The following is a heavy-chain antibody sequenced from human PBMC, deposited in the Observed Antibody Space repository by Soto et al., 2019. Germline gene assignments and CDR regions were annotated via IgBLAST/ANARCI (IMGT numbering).Heavy chain of an antibody. CDR3: ARDPGRYCTNGVCYTTDYYYYGMDV. Sequence: SVKLSCKASGGTFSSYAISWVRQAPGQGLEWMGGIIPIFGTANYAQKFQGRVTITADESTSTAYMELSSLRSEDTAVYYCARDPGRYCTNGVCYTTDYYYYGMDVWGQGTTVTVSS. J-gene: IGHJ6*02. D-gene: IGHD2-8*01. CDR2: IIPIFGTA. V-gene: IGHV1-69*13. CDR1: GGTFSSYA.